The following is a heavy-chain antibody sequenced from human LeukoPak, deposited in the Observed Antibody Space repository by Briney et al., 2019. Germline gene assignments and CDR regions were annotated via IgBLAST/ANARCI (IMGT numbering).Heavy chain of an antibody. Sequence: GESLKISCKASGYNFSNHWIGWVRQMPGKGLEWMGIIYPDDPDTRYSSSFQGQVTMSVDKSISTAYLQWTSPKASDTALYYCARLVVVVTSVASVDHWGQGTLVTVSS. D-gene: IGHD2-21*02. CDR2: IYPDDPDT. J-gene: IGHJ4*02. CDR1: GYNFSNHW. V-gene: IGHV5-51*01. CDR3: ARLVVVVTSVASVDH.